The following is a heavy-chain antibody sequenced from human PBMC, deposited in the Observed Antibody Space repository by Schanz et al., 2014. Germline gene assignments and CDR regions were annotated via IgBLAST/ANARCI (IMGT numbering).Heavy chain of an antibody. J-gene: IGHJ4*02. CDR1: GGSFSAYY. CDR3: ARARGSNRGPRKYYFDY. Sequence: QLHQWGAGLLKPSETLSLTCAVSGGSFSAYYWSWIRQPPGKGLEWIGEISYNGGANNPSLQGRVTISGDTSKKEVSLTLRSVTAADTAVYYCARARGSNRGPRKYYFDYWGQGTLVTVSS. CDR2: ISYNGGA. V-gene: IGHV4-34*01.